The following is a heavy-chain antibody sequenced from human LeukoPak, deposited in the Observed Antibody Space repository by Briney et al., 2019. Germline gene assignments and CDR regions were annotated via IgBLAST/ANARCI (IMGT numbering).Heavy chain of an antibody. J-gene: IGHJ4*02. V-gene: IGHV4-34*01. CDR1: GGSFSGYY. CDR3: AADSSGFSHFDY. D-gene: IGHD3-22*01. Sequence: SETLSLTCAVYGGSFSGYYWSWIRQPPGKGLEWIGEINHSGSTNYNPSLKSRVTISVDTSRNQFSLKLSSVTAADTAVYYCAADSSGFSHFDYWGQGTLVTVSS. CDR2: INHSGST.